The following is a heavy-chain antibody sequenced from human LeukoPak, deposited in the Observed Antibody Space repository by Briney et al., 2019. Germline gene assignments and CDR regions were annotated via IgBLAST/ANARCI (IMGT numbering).Heavy chain of an antibody. D-gene: IGHD5-24*01. V-gene: IGHV3-23*01. CDR1: GFTFSSYA. J-gene: IGHJ4*02. Sequence: GRSLRLSCAASGFTFSSYAMHWVRQAPGKGLEWVSAISGSGGSTYYADSVKGRFTISRDNSKNTLYLQMNSLRAEDTAVYYCAKAAGDGYNSGSNWGQGTLVTVSS. CDR3: AKAAGDGYNSGSN. CDR2: ISGSGGST.